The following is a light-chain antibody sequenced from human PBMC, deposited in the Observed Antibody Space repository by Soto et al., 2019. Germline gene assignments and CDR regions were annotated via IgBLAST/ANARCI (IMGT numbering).Light chain of an antibody. CDR1: QTVGSSY. CDR3: HQYGSSPQT. V-gene: IGKV3D-20*01. Sequence: EIVLTQSPGTLSLSPGGRATLSCGASQTVGSSYLAWYQQKPGQAPRLLIFDASSRAPGIPDRFSGSGSGTDFTLTISRLEPEDFAVYHCHQYGSSPQTFGQGTRLEIK. CDR2: DAS. J-gene: IGKJ2*01.